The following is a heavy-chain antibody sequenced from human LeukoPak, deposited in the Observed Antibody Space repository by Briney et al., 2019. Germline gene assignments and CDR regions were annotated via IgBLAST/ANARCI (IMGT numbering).Heavy chain of an antibody. J-gene: IGHJ3*02. Sequence: GGFLRLSCAAPGFTLYDYAMHWGRPAPGEGLEWGSGISWNSGSIGYADSVKGRFTISRDNAKNSLYLQMNSLRAEDTALYYCAKDGGSYNLYAFNIWGQGTMVTVSS. CDR1: GFTLYDYA. CDR2: ISWNSGSI. D-gene: IGHD1-26*01. CDR3: AKDGGSYNLYAFNI. V-gene: IGHV3-9*01.